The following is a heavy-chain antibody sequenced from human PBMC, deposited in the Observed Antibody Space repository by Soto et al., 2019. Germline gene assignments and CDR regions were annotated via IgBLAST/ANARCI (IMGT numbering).Heavy chain of an antibody. V-gene: IGHV1-3*01. CDR1: GYTFTSYA. CDR3: AREAYSPHDDTFYHMDV. CDR2: INAGNGDT. D-gene: IGHD3-16*01. J-gene: IGHJ6*03. Sequence: GASVKVSCKASGYTFTSYAIHWVRQAPGQRLEWMGWINAGNGDTQYSQQFQGRATFTTDTDATTVYMELSSLRSEDTAVYYCAREAYSPHDDTFYHMDVWGKGTTVTVSS.